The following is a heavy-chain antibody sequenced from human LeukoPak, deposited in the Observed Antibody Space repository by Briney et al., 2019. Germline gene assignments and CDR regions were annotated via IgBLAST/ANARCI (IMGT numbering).Heavy chain of an antibody. J-gene: IGHJ4*02. V-gene: IGHV1-69*04. CDR2: IIPIFGIA. CDR3: ATEQVEMATPSGY. CDR1: GGTFSSYA. Sequence: ASVKVSCKASGGTFSSYAISWVRQAPGQGLEWTGRIIPIFGIANYAQKFQGRVTITADKSTSTAYMELSSLRSEDTAVYYCATEQVEMATPSGYWGQGTLVTVSS. D-gene: IGHD5-24*01.